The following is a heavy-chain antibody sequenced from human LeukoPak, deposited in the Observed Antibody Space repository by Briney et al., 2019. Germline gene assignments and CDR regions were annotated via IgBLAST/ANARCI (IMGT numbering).Heavy chain of an antibody. CDR3: ARVRESSLRESGPGDY. Sequence: EGPVKVSCKASGYIFTDYYVHWVRQAPGQGLEWMGWINPNSGDTKYAQKFQGRVTMTRDTSISTAYMELSRLRSDDTAVYYCARVRESSLRESGPGDYWGQGTLVTVSS. V-gene: IGHV1-2*02. CDR2: INPNSGDT. J-gene: IGHJ4*02. D-gene: IGHD1-26*01. CDR1: GYIFTDYY.